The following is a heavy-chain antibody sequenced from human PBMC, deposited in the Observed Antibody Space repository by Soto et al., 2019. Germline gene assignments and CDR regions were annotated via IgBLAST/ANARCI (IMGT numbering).Heavy chain of an antibody. V-gene: IGHV3-21*01. CDR1: GFTFSSYG. J-gene: IGHJ6*02. CDR2: ISSSSSYI. CDR3: ARDPSEPEYRRYYGMDV. D-gene: IGHD6-6*01. Sequence: LRLSCAASGFTFSSYGMSWVRQAPGKGLECVSSISSSSSYIYYADSVKGRFTISRDNAKNSLYLQMNSLRAEDTAVYYCARDPSEPEYRRYYGMDVWGQGTTVTVSS.